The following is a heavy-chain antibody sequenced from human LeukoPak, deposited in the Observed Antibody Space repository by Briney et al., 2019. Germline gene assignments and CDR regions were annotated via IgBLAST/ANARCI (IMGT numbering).Heavy chain of an antibody. CDR3: ARDRPGSMDV. V-gene: IGHV3-48*01. D-gene: IGHD3-10*01. CDR1: GFTFSAYS. Sequence: GGSLRLSCAASGFTFSAYSMNWVRQAPGKGLKWVSYISTSSSTIYYADSVKGRFTISRDSAKNSLYLQMNSLRAEDTAVYYCARDRPGSMDVWGQGTTVTVSS. CDR2: ISTSSSTI. J-gene: IGHJ6*02.